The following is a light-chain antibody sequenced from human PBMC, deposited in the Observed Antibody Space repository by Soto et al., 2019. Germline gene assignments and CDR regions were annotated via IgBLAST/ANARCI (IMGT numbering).Light chain of an antibody. J-gene: IGKJ5*01. CDR3: QQRSNWPT. V-gene: IGKV3-11*01. Sequence: ELLLTQSPATLSLSPCEISTLSCSASQSVSSYLAWYQQKPGQAPRLLIYDASNRATGIPARFSGSGSGTDFTLTISSLEPEDFAVYYCQQRSNWPTFGQGTRLEIK. CDR2: DAS. CDR1: QSVSSY.